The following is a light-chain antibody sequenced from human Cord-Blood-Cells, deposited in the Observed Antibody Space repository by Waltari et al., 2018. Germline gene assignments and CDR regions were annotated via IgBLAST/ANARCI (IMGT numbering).Light chain of an antibody. J-gene: IGKJ2*03. V-gene: IGKV3-20*01. CDR3: QQYGSSPPYS. CDR1: QSVSCSY. Sequence: EIVLTQSPGTLSLSPGERATLSCRASQSVSCSYLAWYQQKPGQAPRLLIYGASSRATGIPDRFSGSGSGTDFTLTISRLEPEDFAVYYCQQYGSSPPYSFGQGTKLDIK. CDR2: GAS.